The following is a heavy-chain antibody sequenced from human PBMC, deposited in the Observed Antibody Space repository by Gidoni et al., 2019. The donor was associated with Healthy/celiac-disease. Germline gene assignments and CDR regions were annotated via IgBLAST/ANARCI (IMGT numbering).Heavy chain of an antibody. J-gene: IGHJ6*02. D-gene: IGHD6-25*01. CDR1: GFTFSSYG. V-gene: IGHV3-30*18. Sequence: QVQLVESGGGVVQPGRCLRLSCAASGFTFSSYGMHWVRQAPGKGLEWVAVISYDGSNKYYADSVKGRFTISRDNSKNTLYLQMNSLRAEDTAVYYCAKDAAIYYYYGMDVWGQGTTVTVSS. CDR2: ISYDGSNK. CDR3: AKDAAIYYYYGMDV.